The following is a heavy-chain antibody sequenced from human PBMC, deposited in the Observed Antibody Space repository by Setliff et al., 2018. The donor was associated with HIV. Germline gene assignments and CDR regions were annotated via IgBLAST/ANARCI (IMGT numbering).Heavy chain of an antibody. D-gene: IGHD3-22*01. CDR2: MNPNSGNT. CDR3: ARARRDSYDRGRRNHYYIDV. CDR1: GYTFTKFD. Sequence: ASVKVSCKASGYTFTKFDINWVRQATGQGLEWMGWMNPNSGNTGFAQKFQGRVTMTRNTSISTAYMELNNLKFEDTAVYYCARARRDSYDRGRRNHYYIDVWGQRDHGHRLL. J-gene: IGHJ6*03. V-gene: IGHV1-8*01.